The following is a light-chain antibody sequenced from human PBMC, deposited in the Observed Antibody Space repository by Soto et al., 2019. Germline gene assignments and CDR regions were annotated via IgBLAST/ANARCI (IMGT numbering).Light chain of an antibody. CDR3: GSYTTSSNYV. CDR1: SSDVGAYNY. V-gene: IGLV2-14*01. CDR2: DAS. Sequence: QSVLAQPASVSGSPGQSITISCTGTSSDVGAYNYVSWYQQHPGKAPKLMIYDASHRPSGVSHRFSGSKSGNTASLTISGLQAEDEADYYCGSYTTSSNYVFGTGTKVTVL. J-gene: IGLJ1*01.